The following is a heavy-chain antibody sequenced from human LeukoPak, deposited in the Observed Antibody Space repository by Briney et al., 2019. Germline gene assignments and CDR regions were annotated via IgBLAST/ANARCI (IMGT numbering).Heavy chain of an antibody. D-gene: IGHD6-19*01. CDR1: GFTFSSYG. CDR2: IWYDGSNK. CDR3: AKEGSSGWYFDYYYYMDV. J-gene: IGHJ6*03. V-gene: IGHV3-33*06. Sequence: GRSLRLSCAASGFTFSSYGMHWVRQAPGKGLEWVAVIWYDGSNKYYADSVQGRFTISRDNSKNTLYLQMNSLRAEDTAVYYCAKEGSSGWYFDYYYYMDVWGKGTTVTVSS.